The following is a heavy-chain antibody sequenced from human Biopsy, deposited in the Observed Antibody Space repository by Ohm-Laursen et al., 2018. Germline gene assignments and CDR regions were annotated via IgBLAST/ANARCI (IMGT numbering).Heavy chain of an antibody. CDR3: ARGRRTSGWPYFAN. V-gene: IGHV4-61*01. CDR1: GDSLSSGPDN. Sequence: GTLSLTCTVSGDSLSSGPDNWSWIRQPPGQGLEYIGFIYSGGNTNYNPSLQNRVTMSVDTSKNQFSLKLSSVIAADTAVYYCARGRRTSGWPYFANWGQGILVIVSS. D-gene: IGHD6-19*01. J-gene: IGHJ4*02. CDR2: IYSGGNT.